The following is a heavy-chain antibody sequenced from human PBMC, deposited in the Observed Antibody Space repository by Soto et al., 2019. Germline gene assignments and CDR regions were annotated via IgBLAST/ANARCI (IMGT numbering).Heavy chain of an antibody. D-gene: IGHD6-19*01. J-gene: IGHJ4*02. CDR2: IYWDDDK. CDR1: GFSLSTTRVG. CDR3: AHIVVDGLGYYFDY. V-gene: IGHV2-5*02. Sequence: QITLKESGPPLVKPTQTLTLTCSFSGFSLSTTRVGVGWIRQPPGEALEWLALIYWDDDKRYSPSLKTRLTIPKDSPKNRVVLTMSDMDPVDTATYYRAHIVVDGLGYYFDYWGQRTLVTVSS.